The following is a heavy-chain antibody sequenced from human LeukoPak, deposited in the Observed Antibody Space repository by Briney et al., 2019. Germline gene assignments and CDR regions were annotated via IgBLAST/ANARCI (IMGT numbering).Heavy chain of an antibody. D-gene: IGHD5-18*01. J-gene: IGHJ4*02. Sequence: GGSLRLSCAASGFTFRSHSLDWVRQAPGKGLEWVSSITGAGSIQYADSVKGRSTISRDNSKNTLYLQMNSLRAEDTAVYYCAKDRDSYGYRVDYFDYWGQGTLVTVSS. CDR3: AKDRDSYGYRVDYFDY. CDR2: ITGAGSI. V-gene: IGHV3-23*01. CDR1: GFTFRSHS.